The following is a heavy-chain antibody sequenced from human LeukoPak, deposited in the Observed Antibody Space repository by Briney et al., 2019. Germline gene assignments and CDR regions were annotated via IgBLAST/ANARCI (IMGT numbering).Heavy chain of an antibody. D-gene: IGHD2-21*02. CDR2: IYYSGST. Sequence: SETLSLTCTVSGGSISSSSYYWGWIRQPPGKGLEWIGSIYYSGSTYYNPSLKSRVTISVDTSKNQFSLKLSSVTAADTAVYYCAREFTAYCGGDCYSIGAFDIWGQGTMVTVSS. CDR3: AREFTAYCGGDCYSIGAFDI. V-gene: IGHV4-39*07. J-gene: IGHJ3*02. CDR1: GGSISSSSYY.